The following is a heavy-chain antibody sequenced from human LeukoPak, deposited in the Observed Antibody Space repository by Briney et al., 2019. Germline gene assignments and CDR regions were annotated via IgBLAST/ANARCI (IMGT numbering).Heavy chain of an antibody. J-gene: IGHJ5*02. CDR3: AREGYINRFDP. CDR1: GGSFSGYY. D-gene: IGHD5-18*01. V-gene: IGHV4-34*01. CDR2: INHSGST. Sequence: SETLSLTCAVYGGSFSGYYWSWIRQPPGKGLEWIGEINHSGSTNYNPSLKSRVTISVDTSKNQFSLKLSSVTAADTAVYYCAREGYINRFDPWGQGTLVTVSS.